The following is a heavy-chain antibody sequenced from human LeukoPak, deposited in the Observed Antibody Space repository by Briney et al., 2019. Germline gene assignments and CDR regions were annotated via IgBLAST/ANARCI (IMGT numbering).Heavy chain of an antibody. CDR3: ARAPHDYCSGGSCYSDGELDY. V-gene: IGHV4-59*01. J-gene: IGHJ4*02. CDR2: IYYSGST. D-gene: IGHD2-15*01. CDR1: GGSFSGYY. Sequence: SETLSLTCAVYGGSFSGYYWSWIRQPPGKGLEWIGYIYYSGSTNYNPSLKSRVTISVDTSKNQFSLKLSSVTAADTAVYYCARAPHDYCSGGSCYSDGELDYWGRGTLVTVSS.